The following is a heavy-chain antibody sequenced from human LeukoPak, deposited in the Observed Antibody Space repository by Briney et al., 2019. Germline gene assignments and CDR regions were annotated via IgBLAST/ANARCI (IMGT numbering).Heavy chain of an antibody. CDR3: ARDTQAYSFDY. CDR2: IYSGGSI. CDR1: GFTVSSNY. J-gene: IGHJ4*02. V-gene: IGHV3-53*01. D-gene: IGHD2-15*01. Sequence: GGSLRLSCAASGFTVSSNYMSWVRQAPGKGLEWVSVIYSGGSIYYADSVKGRFTISRDNSKNTLYLQMNSLRAEDTAVYYCARDTQAYSFDYWGQGTLVTVSS.